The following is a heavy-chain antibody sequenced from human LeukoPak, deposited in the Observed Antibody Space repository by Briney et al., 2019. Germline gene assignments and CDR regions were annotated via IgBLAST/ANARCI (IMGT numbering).Heavy chain of an antibody. V-gene: IGHV3-11*06. CDR2: ISSSSSYT. CDR1: GFTFSDYY. Sequence: GGSLRLSCAASGFTFSDYYMSWIRQAPGKGLEWVSYISSSSSYTNYADSVKGRFTISRDNAKNSLYLQMNSLRAEDTAVYYCARDPDSSGYYGAFDIWGQGTMVTVSS. CDR3: ARDPDSSGYYGAFDI. D-gene: IGHD3-22*01. J-gene: IGHJ3*02.